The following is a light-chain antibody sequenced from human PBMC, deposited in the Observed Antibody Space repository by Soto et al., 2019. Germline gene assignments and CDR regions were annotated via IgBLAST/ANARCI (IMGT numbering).Light chain of an antibody. J-gene: IGKJ2*01. CDR2: DAS. CDR1: QSVGSY. V-gene: IGKV3-11*01. CDR3: QQRSNWPRGT. Sequence: EIVLTQSPATLSLSPGERATLSCRASQSVGSYLGWYQHKPGQAPRLLIYDASNRAPGIPARFSGSGSGTDFPLTISSREPEDFAVYYCQQRSNWPRGTFGQGTKLEIK.